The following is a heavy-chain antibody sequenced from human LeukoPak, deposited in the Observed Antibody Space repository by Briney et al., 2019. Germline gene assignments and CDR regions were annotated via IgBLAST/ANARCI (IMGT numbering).Heavy chain of an antibody. CDR3: ARGLSRNIVVVPT. V-gene: IGHV1-8*02. J-gene: IGHJ5*02. CDR1: GGTFSSYA. CDR2: MNPNSGNT. Sequence: ASVKVSCKASGGTFSSYAISWVRQAPGQGLEWMGWMNPNSGNTGYAQKFQGRVTMTRNTSISTAYMELSSLRSEDTAVYYCARGLSRNIVVVPTWGQGTLVTVSS. D-gene: IGHD2-2*01.